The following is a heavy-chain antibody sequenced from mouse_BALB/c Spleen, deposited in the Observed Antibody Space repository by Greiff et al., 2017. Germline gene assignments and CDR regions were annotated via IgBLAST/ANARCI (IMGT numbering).Heavy chain of an antibody. V-gene: IGHV3-2*02. D-gene: IGHD2-4*01. Sequence: EVKLQESGPGLVKPSQSLSLTCTVTGYSITSDYAWNWIRQFPGNKLEWMGYISYSGSTSYNPSLKSRISITRDTSKNQFFLQLNSVTTEDTATYYCARRVITTTRDWYFDVWGAGTTVTVSS. CDR3: ARRVITTTRDWYFDV. CDR1: GYSITSDYA. CDR2: ISYSGST. J-gene: IGHJ1*01.